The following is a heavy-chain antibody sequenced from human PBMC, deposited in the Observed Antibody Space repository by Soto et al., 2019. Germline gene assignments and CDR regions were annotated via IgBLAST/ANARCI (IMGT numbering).Heavy chain of an antibody. J-gene: IGHJ4*02. Sequence: QVQLVESGGGVVQPGRSLRLSCAASGFTFSSYGMHWVRQAPGKGLAWVAVISYDGSNKYYADSVKGRFTISRDNSKNTLYLQMNSLRAEDTAVYYCAKDPPEQDSSGYYPDYWGQGTLVTVSS. D-gene: IGHD3-22*01. CDR3: AKDPPEQDSSGYYPDY. V-gene: IGHV3-30*18. CDR2: ISYDGSNK. CDR1: GFTFSSYG.